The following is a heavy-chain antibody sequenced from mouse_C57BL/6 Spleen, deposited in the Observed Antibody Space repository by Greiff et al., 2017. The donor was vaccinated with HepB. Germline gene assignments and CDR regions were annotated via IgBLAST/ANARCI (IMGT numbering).Heavy chain of an antibody. CDR3: GRGGPRYGGCSFGY. CDR1: GYTFTSYW. V-gene: IGHV1-69*01. CDR2: IDPSDSYT. Sequence: QVQLQQPGAELVMPGASVKLSCKASGYTFTSYWMHWVQQRPGQGLEWIGEIDPSDSYTNYNQKFKGKSTLTVDKSSSNAYLQLSSLTSEDSAVLYWGRGGPRYGGCSFGYWGKGTLVTVSA. D-gene: IGHD1-1*01. J-gene: IGHJ3*02.